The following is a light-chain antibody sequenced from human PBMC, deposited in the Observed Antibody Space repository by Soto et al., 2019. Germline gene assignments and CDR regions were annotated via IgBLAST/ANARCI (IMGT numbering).Light chain of an antibody. CDR3: GSYTTIKNFV. Sequence: QSALTQPASVSGSPGQSITISCTGTGSDVGGYNFVSWYQQHPGNAPKLMIYEVSNRPSGVSYRFSGSKSGNTASLTISGLQAEDEADYYCGSYTTIKNFVFGNGTKVTVL. J-gene: IGLJ1*01. CDR2: EVS. V-gene: IGLV2-14*01. CDR1: GSDVGGYNF.